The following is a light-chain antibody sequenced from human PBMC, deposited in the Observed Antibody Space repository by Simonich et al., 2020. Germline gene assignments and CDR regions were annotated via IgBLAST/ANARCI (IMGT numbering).Light chain of an antibody. Sequence: SYELTKPSSVSVSPGQTARITCSGDVLAKKYARWFQQKPGQAPVLVIYKDSERPSGIPERFSGSSSGTTVTLTISGAQVEDEADYYCYSAADNNRVFGGGTKLTVL. CDR1: VLAKKY. CDR2: KDS. J-gene: IGLJ2*01. CDR3: YSAADNNRV. V-gene: IGLV3-27*01.